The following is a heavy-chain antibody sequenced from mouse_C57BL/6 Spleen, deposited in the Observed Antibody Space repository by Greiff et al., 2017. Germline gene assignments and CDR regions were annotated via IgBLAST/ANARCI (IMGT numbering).Heavy chain of an antibody. CDR1: GYTFTSYW. Sequence: VQLQQPGAELVMPGASVKLSCKASGYTFTSYWMHWVKQRPGQGLEWIGEIDPSDSYTNYNQKFKGKSTLTVDKSSSTAYMQLSSLTSEDSAVYYCARRGIYYGNYVDYFDDWGQGTTLTVSS. D-gene: IGHD2-1*01. CDR3: ARRGIYYGNYVDYFDD. V-gene: IGHV1-69*01. J-gene: IGHJ2*01. CDR2: IDPSDSYT.